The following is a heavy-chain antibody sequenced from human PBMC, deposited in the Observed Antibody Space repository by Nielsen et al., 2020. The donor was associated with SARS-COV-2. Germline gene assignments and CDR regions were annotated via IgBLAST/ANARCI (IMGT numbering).Heavy chain of an antibody. CDR3: ARGDGLGSFFDY. J-gene: IGHJ4*02. D-gene: IGHD3-16*01. V-gene: IGHV4-39*07. CDR2: VYYSGNT. Sequence: SETLSLTCTVSGASISSTSHYWGWIRQPPGKGLEWIGSVYYSGNTYYNPSLKSRVTISVDPSKSQFSLKLSSVTAADAAVYYCARGDGLGSFFDYWGQGTLVTVS. CDR1: GASISSTSHY.